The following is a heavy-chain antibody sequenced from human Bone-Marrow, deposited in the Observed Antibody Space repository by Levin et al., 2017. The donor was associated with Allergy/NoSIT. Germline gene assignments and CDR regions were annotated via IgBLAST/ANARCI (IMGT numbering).Heavy chain of an antibody. CDR3: AKDRLAYNYQAYYFDY. J-gene: IGHJ4*02. V-gene: IGHV3-9*01. CDR2: ISWNSVSI. CDR1: GFTFDEYA. D-gene: IGHD1-20*01. Sequence: SLKISCAASGFTFDEYAIHWVRQAPGKGLEWVSGISWNSVSIDYADSVKGRFTISRDNAKNSLYLQMNSLRPEDTAFYYCAKDRLAYNYQAYYFDYWGQGILVTVSS.